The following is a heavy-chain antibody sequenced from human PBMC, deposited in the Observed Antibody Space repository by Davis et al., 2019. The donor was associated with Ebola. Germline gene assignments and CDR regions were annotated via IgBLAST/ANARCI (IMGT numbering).Heavy chain of an antibody. CDR2: IIPIFGKG. J-gene: IGHJ3*02. Sequence: AASVKVSCKASGDTFSNHAISWVRQAPGQGLEWMGGIIPIFGKGKNAQNFQGRLTITADESTSTAYMELSSLTSEDTAVYYCTTPGGQDSGYDVFDIWGQGTMVTVSS. CDR3: TTPGGQDSGYDVFDI. D-gene: IGHD5-12*01. CDR1: GDTFSNHA. V-gene: IGHV1-69*13.